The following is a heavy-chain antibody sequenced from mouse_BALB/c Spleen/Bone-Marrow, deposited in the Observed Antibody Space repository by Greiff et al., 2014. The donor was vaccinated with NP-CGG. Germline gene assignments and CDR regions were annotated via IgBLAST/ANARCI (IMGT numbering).Heavy chain of an antibody. CDR2: IWGGGGT. CDR1: GFSLSRYN. CDR3: ARKDGGYYVMDY. D-gene: IGHD2-3*01. Sequence: QVQLKESGPGLVAPSQNLSITCTVSGFSLSRYNIHWIRQPPGKGLEWLGMIWGGGGTDHNSALKSRLRISKDNSKSQIFLKINSLQIDDTAMYYCARKDGGYYVMDYRGQGTSVTVSS. V-gene: IGHV2-6-4*01. J-gene: IGHJ4*01.